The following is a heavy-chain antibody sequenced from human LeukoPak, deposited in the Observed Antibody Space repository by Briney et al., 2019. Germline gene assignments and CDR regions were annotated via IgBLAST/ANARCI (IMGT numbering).Heavy chain of an antibody. V-gene: IGHV3-53*01. CDR2: LYSLGDT. D-gene: IGHD6-6*01. CDR3: ARDSSSFPNYFDY. J-gene: IGHJ4*02. CDR1: GFTVSTHY. Sequence: GGSLTLSCAASGFTVSTHYTSWVRQAPGKGLEWVPLLYSLGDTFYADSVKGRFTISRDNSKNTLYLQMNSLPAEDTAVYFCARDSSSFPNYFDYWGQGTLVTVSS.